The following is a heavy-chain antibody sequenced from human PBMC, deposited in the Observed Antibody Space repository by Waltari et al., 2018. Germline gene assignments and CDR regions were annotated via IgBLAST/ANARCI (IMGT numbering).Heavy chain of an antibody. D-gene: IGHD3-16*02. CDR3: ARREHDYDYVGGSYRRVIDTFDI. Sequence: EVRLVQSGAEVKKPGESLKISCKGSGDKFSTYWIGWVRQMPGKGLEWMGIISVGDSETRYSPSFRGQVTMSASKSITTAYLQWSSLKASDTAMYYCARREHDYDYVGGSYRRVIDTFDIWGQGTRVTVSS. J-gene: IGHJ3*02. V-gene: IGHV5-51*03. CDR1: GDKFSTYW. CDR2: ISVGDSET.